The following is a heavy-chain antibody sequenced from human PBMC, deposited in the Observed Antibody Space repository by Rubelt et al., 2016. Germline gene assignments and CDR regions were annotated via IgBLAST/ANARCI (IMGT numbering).Heavy chain of an antibody. Sequence: QEQLQQSGPGLVKPSETLSLTCTFSGGSINTYYWSWIRQSPGKGLEWIGYVHYSGSTNYNPSLGSRVTISADTSKNQFSLRLSCQTAANTAVYYCARNQLLPYDVFNLWGQGTTVTGSS. CDR1: GGSINTYY. J-gene: IGHJ3*01. CDR2: VHYSGST. CDR3: ARNQLLPYDVFNL. V-gene: IGHV4-59*12.